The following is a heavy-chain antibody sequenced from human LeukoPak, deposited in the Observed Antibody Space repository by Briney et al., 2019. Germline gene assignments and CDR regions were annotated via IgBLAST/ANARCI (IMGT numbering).Heavy chain of an antibody. Sequence: SVKVSCKASGGTFSSYAISWVRQAPGQGLEWMGGIIPIFGTANYAQKFQGRVTITTDESTSTAYMELSSLRSEDTAVYYCARGKVEMATAGNWLDPWGQGTLVTVSS. CDR3: ARGKVEMATAGNWLDP. D-gene: IGHD5-24*01. CDR1: GGTFSSYA. J-gene: IGHJ5*02. CDR2: IIPIFGTA. V-gene: IGHV1-69*05.